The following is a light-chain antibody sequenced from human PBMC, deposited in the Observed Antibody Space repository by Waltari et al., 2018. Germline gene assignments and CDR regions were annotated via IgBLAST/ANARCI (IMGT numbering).Light chain of an antibody. V-gene: IGLV1-51*01. Sequence: QSVLTQPPSVSAAPGQKVTISCSGSSSNIGNYLVSWYHQLPGATPKLPIYANVERPSGSPDRFPASKSGTSATLDITGLQIGDEADYYCATWDNSLTAVVFGGVTKLTVL. CDR3: ATWDNSLTAVV. CDR2: ANV. CDR1: SSNIGNYL. J-gene: IGLJ3*02.